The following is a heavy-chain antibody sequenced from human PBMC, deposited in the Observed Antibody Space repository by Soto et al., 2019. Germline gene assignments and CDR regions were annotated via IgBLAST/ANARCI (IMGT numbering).Heavy chain of an antibody. V-gene: IGHV5-51*01. Sequence: PGESLKISCKGSGYSFTNYWIGWVRQMPGKGLEWMGIIYPGDSDTRYSPSFQGQVTISVDKSISTAYLQWSSLKASDTAMYYCARLPSRYDFWSGYSEYWGQGTLVTVSS. CDR1: GYSFTNYW. CDR2: IYPGDSDT. J-gene: IGHJ4*02. CDR3: ARLPSRYDFWSGYSEY. D-gene: IGHD3-3*01.